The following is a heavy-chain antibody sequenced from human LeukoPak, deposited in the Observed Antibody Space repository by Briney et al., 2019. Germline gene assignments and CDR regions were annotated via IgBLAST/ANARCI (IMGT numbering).Heavy chain of an antibody. CDR3: AKDYSSGWYAYYFDS. V-gene: IGHV3-23*01. D-gene: IGHD6-19*01. CDR2: ISDSGGTT. J-gene: IGHJ4*02. Sequence: GGSLRLSCAASGYTFSNYAMSWVRQAPGKGLEWVLGISDSGGTTFYADSVKGRFTISRDNSKNTLYLQMISLKADDTAVYYCAKDYSSGWYAYYFDSWGQGTLVSASS. CDR1: GYTFSNYA.